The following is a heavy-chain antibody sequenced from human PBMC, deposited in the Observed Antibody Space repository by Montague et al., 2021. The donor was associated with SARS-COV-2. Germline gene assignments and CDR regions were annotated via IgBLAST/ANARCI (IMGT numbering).Heavy chain of an antibody. CDR2: IDWDDDK. Sequence: PALVKPIQTLTLTCTFSGFSLSTSGMCVSWIRQPPGKALEWLALIDWDDDKYYSTSLKTRLTISKDTSKNQVVLTMTNMDPVDTATYYCARMTTVVTLGYYYYYGMDVWGQGTTVTVSS. CDR1: GFSLSTSGMC. V-gene: IGHV2-70*01. CDR3: ARMTTVVTLGYYYYYGMDV. D-gene: IGHD4-23*01. J-gene: IGHJ6*02.